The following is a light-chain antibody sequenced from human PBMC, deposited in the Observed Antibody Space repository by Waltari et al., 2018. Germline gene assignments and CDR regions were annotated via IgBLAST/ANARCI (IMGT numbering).Light chain of an antibody. Sequence: EIVMTQSPATLSVSPGERVTLSCRASQSVSNNLAWYQHKPGQAPRLLIYGASTRATGVPARFSGSGSGTGFSLTISSLQSEDFAVYYCQHYNNWPPWTFGQGTEVEMK. V-gene: IGKV3-15*01. J-gene: IGKJ1*01. CDR1: QSVSNN. CDR2: GAS. CDR3: QHYNNWPPWT.